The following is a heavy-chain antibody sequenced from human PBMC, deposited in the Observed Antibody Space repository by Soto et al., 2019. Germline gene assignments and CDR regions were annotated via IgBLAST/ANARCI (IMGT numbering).Heavy chain of an antibody. CDR2: IDPRAGSA. D-gene: IGHD3-22*01. V-gene: IGHV1-46*01. CDR1: GYTFTTYY. CDR3: ARAGYYDSSGYDGFDI. Sequence: QVQLVQSGAEVKKPGASVRVSCKASGYTFTTYYLHWLRQAPGQGLEWMGIIDPRAGSASHAQNCQGRVTMTRDTSTRTVYMDLRSLRSADTAVYYCARAGYYDSSGYDGFDIWGQGTMVTVSS. J-gene: IGHJ3*02.